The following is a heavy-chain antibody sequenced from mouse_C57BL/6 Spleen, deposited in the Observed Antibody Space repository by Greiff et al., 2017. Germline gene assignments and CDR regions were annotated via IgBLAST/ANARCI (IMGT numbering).Heavy chain of an antibody. CDR1: GFTFSDYG. V-gene: IGHV5-17*01. Sequence: EVKLVESGGGLVKPGGSLKLSCAASGFTFSDYGMHWVRQAPEKGLEWVAYISSGSSTIYYADTVKGRFTISRDNATNTLFLQMTSLRSEDTAMYYCASLLYYGSSYWYFDVWGTGTTVTVSS. J-gene: IGHJ1*03. CDR2: ISSGSSTI. CDR3: ASLLYYGSSYWYFDV. D-gene: IGHD1-1*01.